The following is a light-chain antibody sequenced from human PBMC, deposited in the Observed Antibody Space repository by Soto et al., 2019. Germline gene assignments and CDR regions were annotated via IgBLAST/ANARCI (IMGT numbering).Light chain of an antibody. CDR1: SSNIGAGYD. Sequence: QSVLTQPPSVSGAPGQRVTLSCTGRSSNIGAGYDVHWYQQLPGTAPKVLIYGNSNRPSGVPARISGSKSGTSASLAITGLQAEDEADYYCQSYDSSLSGWGFGGGTKLTVL. J-gene: IGLJ2*01. CDR2: GNS. CDR3: QSYDSSLSGWG. V-gene: IGLV1-40*01.